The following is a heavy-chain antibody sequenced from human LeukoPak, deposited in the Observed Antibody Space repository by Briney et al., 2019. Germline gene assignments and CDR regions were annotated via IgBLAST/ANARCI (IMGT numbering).Heavy chain of an antibody. CDR2: IYTSGST. Sequence: SETLSLTCTVSGDSISSGDYYWSWIRQPAGTGLEWIGRIYTSGSTNYNHSLKSRVTISVDTSKNQFSLKLSSVTAADTAVYYCARGPRTYGDYDGTDYWGQGTLVTVSS. V-gene: IGHV4-61*02. D-gene: IGHD4-17*01. J-gene: IGHJ4*02. CDR1: GDSISSGDYY. CDR3: ARGPRTYGDYDGTDY.